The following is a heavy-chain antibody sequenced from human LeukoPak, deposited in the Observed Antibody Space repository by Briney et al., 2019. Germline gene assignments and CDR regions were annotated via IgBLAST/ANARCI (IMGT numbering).Heavy chain of an antibody. Sequence: GGSLRLSCAASGFTFSSYWMSWVRQAPGKGLEWVSGISWNSGSIGYADSVKGRFTISRDNAKNSLYLQMNSLRAEDTALYYCAKDMGAYSNYLIDYWGQGTLVTVSS. CDR2: ISWNSGSI. J-gene: IGHJ4*02. CDR3: AKDMGAYSNYLIDY. CDR1: GFTFSSYW. V-gene: IGHV3-9*01. D-gene: IGHD4-11*01.